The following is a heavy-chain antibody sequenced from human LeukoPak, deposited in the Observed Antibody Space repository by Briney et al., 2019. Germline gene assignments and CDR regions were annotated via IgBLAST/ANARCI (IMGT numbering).Heavy chain of an antibody. Sequence: GESLKISCKGSGYSFTNYWIGSVRQMPGKGLEWMGIIYPDDSDTRYSPSFQGQVTISADKSISTAYLQWSSLKASDTAMYYCARPRVHGSSRYYFDYWGQGTLVTVSS. V-gene: IGHV5-51*01. CDR2: IYPDDSDT. D-gene: IGHD3-10*01. J-gene: IGHJ4*02. CDR1: GYSFTNYW. CDR3: ARPRVHGSSRYYFDY.